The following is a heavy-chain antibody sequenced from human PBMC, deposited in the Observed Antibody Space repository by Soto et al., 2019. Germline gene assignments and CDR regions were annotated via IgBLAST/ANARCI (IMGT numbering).Heavy chain of an antibody. V-gene: IGHV4-39*01. Sequence: PSDTLSLTCSVSGDSITTNGNYWGWIRQPPGTGLQWIGNVYSTGSTFSHPSLTSRVFISVDTSKNKFSLRLTSVTAADTAVYYCARSHYTYGLLHDYWGPGILVTVSS. J-gene: IGHJ4*02. CDR1: GDSITTNGNY. CDR2: VYSTGST. CDR3: ARSHYTYGLLHDY. D-gene: IGHD2-8*01.